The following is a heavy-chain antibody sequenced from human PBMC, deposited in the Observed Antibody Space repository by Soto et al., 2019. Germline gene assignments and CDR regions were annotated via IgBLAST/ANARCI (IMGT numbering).Heavy chain of an antibody. Sequence: ASVKVSCKASGYTFTSYGVSWVRQAPGQGLEWMGWISAYNGNTNYAQKLQGRVTMTTDTSTSTAYMELRSLRSDDTAVYYCARDRSGSYYYYYCIDVWRQGTTVTVS. D-gene: IGHD3-10*01. CDR3: ARDRSGSYYYYYCIDV. CDR2: ISAYNGNT. J-gene: IGHJ6*02. V-gene: IGHV1-18*01. CDR1: GYTFTSYG.